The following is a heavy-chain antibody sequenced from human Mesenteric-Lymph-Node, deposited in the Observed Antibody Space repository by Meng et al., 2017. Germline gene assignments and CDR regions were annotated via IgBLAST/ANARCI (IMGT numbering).Heavy chain of an antibody. CDR2: MYHSGTT. CDR3: GRDQGRQLINH. CDR1: GGSISRRYW. J-gene: IGHJ4*02. V-gene: IGHV4-4*02. D-gene: IGHD1-1*01. Sequence: QLGGLGRGRGEASGTRALTCVVSGGSISRRYWWTWVRQSPGKGREWIGEMYHSGTTNYNPSLKSRVTISMGKSNNQLSLKLNSVTAADTAVYYCGRDQGRQLINHWGQGTLVTVSS.